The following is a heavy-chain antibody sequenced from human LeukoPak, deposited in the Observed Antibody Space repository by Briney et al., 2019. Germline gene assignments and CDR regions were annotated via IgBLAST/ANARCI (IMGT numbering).Heavy chain of an antibody. D-gene: IGHD6-6*01. CDR3: ARDHSSSSSYYFDY. CDR2: ISYDGSNK. J-gene: IGHJ4*02. Sequence: GGSLRLSCAASGFTFSSYAMHWVRQAPGKGQDWVAVISYDGSNKYYADSVKGRFTISRDNSKNTLYLQMNSLRAEDTAVYYCARDHSSSSSYYFDYWGQGTLVTVSS. CDR1: GFTFSSYA. V-gene: IGHV3-30-3*01.